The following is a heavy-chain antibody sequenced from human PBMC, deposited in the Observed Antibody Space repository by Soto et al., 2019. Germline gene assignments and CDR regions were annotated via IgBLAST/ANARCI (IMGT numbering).Heavy chain of an antibody. V-gene: IGHV3-48*02. CDR1: GFSSRSYH. CDR3: ARVVVVIPPGYYYAMDV. D-gene: IGHD3-22*01. Sequence: GGSLILSCGASGFSSRSYHMNWVRQAPGRGREWVAYITSSSATIYYSESVKGRFTISRDNGKNSLFLQMNSLRDEDTAVYYCARVVVVIPPGYYYAMDVWGQGTTVTVSS. CDR2: ITSSSATI. J-gene: IGHJ6*02.